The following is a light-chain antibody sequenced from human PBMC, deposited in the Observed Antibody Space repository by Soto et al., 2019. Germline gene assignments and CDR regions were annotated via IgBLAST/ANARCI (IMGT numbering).Light chain of an antibody. CDR2: EVS. CDR3: SSYRSSSMVV. Sequence: QSALTQPASVSGSPGQSITISCTGTSSDVGGYKYVSWYQQHPGKAPKVLIYEVSNRPSGVSNRFSGSKSGNTASLTISGLQPEDEADYYCSSYRSSSMVVFGGGTKLTVL. V-gene: IGLV2-14*01. CDR1: SSDVGGYKY. J-gene: IGLJ2*01.